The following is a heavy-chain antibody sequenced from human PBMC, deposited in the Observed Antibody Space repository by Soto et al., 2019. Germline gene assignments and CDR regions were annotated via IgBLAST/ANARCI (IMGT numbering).Heavy chain of an antibody. V-gene: IGHV4-34*01. D-gene: IGHD6-19*01. J-gene: IGHJ5*02. CDR3: ARAYSSVWYWFDP. Sequence: QEQLQQWGAGLLKPSETLSLTCAVYGGSFSGYYWSWIRQTPGKGLEWIGELDHSGSPKYNPSLNSRVTMSIDTSKSQFSLRLNSVTAEDTAVYFCARAYSSVWYWFDPWGQGTLVTVSS. CDR1: GGSFSGYY. CDR2: LDHSGSP.